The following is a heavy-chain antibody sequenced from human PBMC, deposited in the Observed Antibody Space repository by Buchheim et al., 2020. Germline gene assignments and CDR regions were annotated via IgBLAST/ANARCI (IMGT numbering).Heavy chain of an antibody. D-gene: IGHD1-1*01. CDR3: ARDPLLNGGTLDY. CDR2: INSDGSST. Sequence: VQLVESGGGLVQPGGSLRLSCAASGFTFSDLWMHWVRQTPGKGLMWVSRINSDGSSTIYGESVKGRFTVSRDNAKNTLYLQMNSQRAEDTGVYYCARDPLLNGGTLDYWGQGT. CDR1: GFTFSDLW. V-gene: IGHV3-74*01. J-gene: IGHJ4*02.